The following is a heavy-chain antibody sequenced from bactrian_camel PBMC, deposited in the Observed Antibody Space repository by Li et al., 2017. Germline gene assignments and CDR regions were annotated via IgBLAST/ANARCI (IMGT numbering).Heavy chain of an antibody. CDR3: AAAPYVGASGYCYAHLVTEYSN. D-gene: IGHD1*01. V-gene: IGHV3S42*01. CDR1: GYTFSSGYC. J-gene: IGHJ4*01. CDR2: FTSDGSI. Sequence: VQLVESGGGSVQAGGSLSLSCTASGYTFSSGYCMGWFRQAPGEFREGVASFTSDGSISYGDSVKGRFTISRDNAKNALYLQLDSLKPEDTAMYYCAAAPYVGASGYCYAHLVTEYSNSGQGTQVTVS.